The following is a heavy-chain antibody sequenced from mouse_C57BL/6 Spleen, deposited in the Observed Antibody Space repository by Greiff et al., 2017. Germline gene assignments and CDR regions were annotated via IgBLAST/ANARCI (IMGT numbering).Heavy chain of an antibody. D-gene: IGHD1-1*01. CDR1: GYTFTSYW. CDR2: IHPNSGST. V-gene: IGHV1-64*01. J-gene: IGHJ4*01. CDR3: ARCGDYYGSSYAMDY. Sequence: VQLQQPGAELVKPGASVKLSCRASGYTFTSYWMHWVKQRPGQGLEWIGMIHPNSGSTNYNEKFKSKATLTVDKSSITAYMQLSSLTSEDSAVYYCARCGDYYGSSYAMDYWGQGTSVTVSS.